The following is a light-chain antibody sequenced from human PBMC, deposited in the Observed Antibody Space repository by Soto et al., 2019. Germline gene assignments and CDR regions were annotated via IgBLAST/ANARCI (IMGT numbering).Light chain of an antibody. V-gene: IGKV3-15*01. CDR1: QGVSSN. CDR3: QQYNNWPANT. Sequence: EIVMTQSPATLSVSPGERATLSCRASQGVSSNLAWYQQKPGQAPRLLIYGASTRATGIPARFSGSGSGTEFTLTISSLQSEDFAVYYCQQYNNWPANTFGQGTKLEIK. J-gene: IGKJ2*01. CDR2: GAS.